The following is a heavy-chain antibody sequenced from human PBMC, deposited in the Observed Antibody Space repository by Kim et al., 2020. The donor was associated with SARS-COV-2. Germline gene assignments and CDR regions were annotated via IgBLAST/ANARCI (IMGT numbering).Heavy chain of an antibody. J-gene: IGHJ4*02. V-gene: IGHV3-30-3*01. Sequence: GGSLRLSCAASGFTFSSYAMHWVRQAPGKGLEWVAVISYDGSNKYYADSVKGRFTISRDNSKNTLYLQMNSLRAEDTAVYYCARVEMATSFLGNWGQGTLVTVSS. CDR1: GFTFSSYA. D-gene: IGHD5-12*01. CDR3: ARVEMATSFLGN. CDR2: ISYDGSNK.